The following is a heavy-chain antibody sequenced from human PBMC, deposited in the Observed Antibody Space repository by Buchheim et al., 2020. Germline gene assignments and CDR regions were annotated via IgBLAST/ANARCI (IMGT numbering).Heavy chain of an antibody. CDR2: ISNDGTYI. V-gene: IGHV3-74*01. J-gene: IGHJ4*02. CDR1: GFSFSSYL. Sequence: EVQLVESGEGLVQPGGSLRLSCAASGFSFSSYLMHWVRQVPGKGLVWVSHISNDGTYIRYADSVKGRFTISRDNAKNTLYLQMNSLRVEDTALYYCARDLDWVLFDYWGQGTL. D-gene: IGHD3-9*01. CDR3: ARDLDWVLFDY.